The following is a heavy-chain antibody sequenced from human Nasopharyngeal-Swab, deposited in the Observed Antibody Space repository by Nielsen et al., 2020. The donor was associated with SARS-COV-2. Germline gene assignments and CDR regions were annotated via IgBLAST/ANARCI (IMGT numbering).Heavy chain of an antibody. CDR1: GYTFTNYG. CDR2: INPGTVNT. Sequence: ASVKVSCKVSGYTFTNYGIHWVRQAPGQRLEWMGWINPGTVNTKYSQKFQGRVTISRDTSASTAYMELSSLRSEDTAVYYCARAPGVDYYCYMDVWGNGTTVTVSS. V-gene: IGHV1-3*01. CDR3: ARAPGVDYYCYMDV. J-gene: IGHJ6*03.